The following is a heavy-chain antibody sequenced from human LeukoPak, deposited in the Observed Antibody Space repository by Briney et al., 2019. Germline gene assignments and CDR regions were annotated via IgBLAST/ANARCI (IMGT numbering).Heavy chain of an antibody. J-gene: IGHJ4*02. CDR2: INPKSGGT. D-gene: IGHD3-3*01. CDR1: GYTFTGYY. CDR3: ARDPTRGYDFWSGYYEGGDY. V-gene: IGHV1-2*02. Sequence: ASVKVSCKASGYTFTGYYMHWVRQAPGQGLEWMGWINPKSGGTNYAQKFQGRVTMTRDTSISTAYMELSRLRSDDTAVYYCARDPTRGYDFWSGYYEGGDYWGQGTLVTVSS.